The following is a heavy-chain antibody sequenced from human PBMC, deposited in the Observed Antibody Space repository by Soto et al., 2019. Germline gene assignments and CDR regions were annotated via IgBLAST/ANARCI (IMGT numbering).Heavy chain of an antibody. V-gene: IGHV4-39*02. CDR2: IYYDGST. Sequence: SETLSLTCTFSVGSINSNNYYCAWIRQPPWKGLAWIASIYYDGSTYYNPSLKSRVSISVDTSKNHFSLKLSSATAADTAVYYCAKVVVAPTPNTDFESLGQGTLVNVSS. CDR3: AKVVVAPTPNTDFES. J-gene: IGHJ4*02. CDR1: VGSINSNNYY. D-gene: IGHD2-15*01.